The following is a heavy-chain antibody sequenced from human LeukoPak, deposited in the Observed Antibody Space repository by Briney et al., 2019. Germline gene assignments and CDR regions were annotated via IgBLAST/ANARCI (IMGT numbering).Heavy chain of an antibody. J-gene: IGHJ4*02. CDR3: ARVRGTTIVTGGYYFDY. V-gene: IGHV3-7*05. CDR1: GFTFSTYW. CDR2: VKPDGSEK. D-gene: IGHD1-1*01. Sequence: PGGSLRLSCADSGFTFSTYWMTWVRQAPGKGLEWVANVKPDGSEKYYVDSVKGRFTISRDNARNSLYLQMISLRAEDTAVYYCARVRGTTIVTGGYYFDYWGQGTPVTVPS.